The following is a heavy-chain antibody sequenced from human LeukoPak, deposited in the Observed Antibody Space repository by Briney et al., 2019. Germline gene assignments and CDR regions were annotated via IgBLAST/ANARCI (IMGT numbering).Heavy chain of an antibody. Sequence: PGGSLRLSCAAPGFTVNNNHMSWVRQAPGKGLEWVSLIQSGGATHYANSVKGRFTIARDNSKNTLYLQMNSLRAEDTGVYYCARDRGDSSGWPIIDYWGQGTLVTVSS. CDR3: ARDRGDSSGWPIIDY. V-gene: IGHV3-66*01. CDR1: GFTVNNNH. J-gene: IGHJ4*02. CDR2: IQSGGAT. D-gene: IGHD6-19*01.